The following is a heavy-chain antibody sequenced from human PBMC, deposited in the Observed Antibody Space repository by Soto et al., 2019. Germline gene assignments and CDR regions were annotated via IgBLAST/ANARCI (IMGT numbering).Heavy chain of an antibody. CDR2: INPNSGGT. D-gene: IGHD3-10*01. CDR1: GYTFTGYY. CDR3: ARDTIKALLWFGETRNWFDP. Sequence: ASVKVSCKASGYTFTGYYMHWVRQAPGQGLEWMGWINPNSGGTNYAQKFQGWVTMTRDTSTSTVYMELSSLRSEDTAVYYCARDTIKALLWFGETRNWFDPWGQGTLVTVS. V-gene: IGHV1-2*04. J-gene: IGHJ5*02.